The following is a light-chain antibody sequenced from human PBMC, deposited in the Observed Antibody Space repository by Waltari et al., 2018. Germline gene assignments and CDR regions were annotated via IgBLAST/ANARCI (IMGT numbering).Light chain of an antibody. J-gene: IGLJ2*01. CDR3: AAWDDSLNGVI. Sequence: QSMLTQPPSASGTPGQRVTISCSGSSSNIGSNYVNWYQQLPGTAPKPLIYGNNQRPSGVPDRFSGSKSDTSASLAISGLQSEDEAEYHCAAWDDSLNGVIFGGGTKLTVL. CDR2: GNN. V-gene: IGLV1-44*01. CDR1: SSNIGSNY.